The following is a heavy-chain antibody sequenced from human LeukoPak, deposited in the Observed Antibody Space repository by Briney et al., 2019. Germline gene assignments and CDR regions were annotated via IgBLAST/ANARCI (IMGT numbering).Heavy chain of an antibody. D-gene: IGHD1-26*01. Sequence: GGSLRLSCAASGFPFNIYGLHWVRQAPGKGLEWVALISFDGGVRYYADSVKGRFTISRDNSKNTLYLQMNSLRAEDTAVYHCAREGQWEHKNHAFDIWGQGTMVTVSS. CDR1: GFPFNIYG. CDR3: AREGQWEHKNHAFDI. J-gene: IGHJ3*02. CDR2: ISFDGGVR. V-gene: IGHV3-33*08.